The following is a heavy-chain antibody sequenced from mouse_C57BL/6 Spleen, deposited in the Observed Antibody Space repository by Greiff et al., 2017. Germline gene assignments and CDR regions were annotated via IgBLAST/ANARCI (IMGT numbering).Heavy chain of an antibody. CDR3: ARWGLLYYFDY. V-gene: IGHV1-80*01. D-gene: IGHD2-3*01. CDR2: IYPGDGDT. Sequence: QVQLQQSGAELVKPGASVKISCKASGYAFSSYWMNWVKQRPGKGLEWIGQIYPGDGDTNYNGKFKGKATLTADKSSSTAYMQLSSLTSEDSAVYFCARWGLLYYFDYWGQGTTLTVSS. CDR1: GYAFSSYW. J-gene: IGHJ2*01.